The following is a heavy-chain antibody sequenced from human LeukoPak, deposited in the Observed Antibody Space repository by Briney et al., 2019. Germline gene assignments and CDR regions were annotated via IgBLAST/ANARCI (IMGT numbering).Heavy chain of an antibody. CDR3: ARDRGYYYDSSGYSDY. CDR1: GYTFTSYG. D-gene: IGHD3-22*01. CDR2: ISAYNGNT. V-gene: IGHV1-18*03. Sequence: ASVKVSCKASGYTFTSYGISWVRQAPGQGLEWMGWISAYNGNTNYAQKLQGRVTMTTDTSTSTAYMELRSLRSDDMAVYYCARDRGYYYDSSGYSDYWGQGTLVTVSS. J-gene: IGHJ4*02.